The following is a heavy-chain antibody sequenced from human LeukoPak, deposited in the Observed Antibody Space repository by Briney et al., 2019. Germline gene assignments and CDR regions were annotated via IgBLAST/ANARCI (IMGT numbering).Heavy chain of an antibody. CDR1: GFTFSSYS. Sequence: GGSLRLSCAASGFTFSSYSMNWVRQAPGKGLEWVSSISSSSSYIYYADSVKGRFTISRDNAKNSLYLQMNSLGAEDTAVYYCARGTARLQPYYDILTGYYYYYGMDVWGQGTTVTVSS. J-gene: IGHJ6*02. CDR2: ISSSSSYI. V-gene: IGHV3-21*01. D-gene: IGHD3-9*01. CDR3: ARGTARLQPYYDILTGYYYYYGMDV.